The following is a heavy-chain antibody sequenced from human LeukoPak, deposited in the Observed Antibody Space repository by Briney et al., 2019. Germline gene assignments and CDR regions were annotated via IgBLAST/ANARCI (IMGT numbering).Heavy chain of an antibody. Sequence: SETLSLTCTVSGGSVSSGSYYWSWIRQPPGKGLEWIGEINHSGSTNYNPSLKSRVTISVDTSKNQFSLKLSSVTAADTAVYYCARGSGYSKSPGYWGQGTLVTVSS. CDR2: INHSGST. D-gene: IGHD4-11*01. CDR1: GGSVSSGSYY. V-gene: IGHV4-39*07. CDR3: ARGSGYSKSPGY. J-gene: IGHJ4*02.